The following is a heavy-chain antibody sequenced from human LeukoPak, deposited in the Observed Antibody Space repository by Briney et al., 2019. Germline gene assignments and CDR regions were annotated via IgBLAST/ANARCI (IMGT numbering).Heavy chain of an antibody. Sequence: ASVKVSCKASGYTFTSYGISWVRQAPGQGLEWMGWISAYNGNTSYAQKLQGRVTMTTDTSTSTAYMELRSLRSDDTAVYYCARGDCSGGSCYSVGYWGQGTLVTVSS. CDR3: ARGDCSGGSCYSVGY. V-gene: IGHV1-18*01. CDR1: GYTFTSYG. CDR2: ISAYNGNT. D-gene: IGHD2-15*01. J-gene: IGHJ4*02.